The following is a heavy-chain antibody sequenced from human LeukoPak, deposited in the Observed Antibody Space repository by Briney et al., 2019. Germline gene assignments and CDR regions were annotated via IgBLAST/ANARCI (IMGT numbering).Heavy chain of an antibody. J-gene: IGHJ4*02. Sequence: ASVKVSCKASGYTFTSYAMNWVRQAPGQGLEWMGWMNPNSGNTGYAQKFQGRVTITRNTSISTAYMELSSLRSEDTAVYYCARGLSRGSGRPFDYWGQGTLVTVSS. V-gene: IGHV1-8*03. D-gene: IGHD3-10*01. CDR2: MNPNSGNT. CDR1: GYTFTSYA. CDR3: ARGLSRGSGRPFDY.